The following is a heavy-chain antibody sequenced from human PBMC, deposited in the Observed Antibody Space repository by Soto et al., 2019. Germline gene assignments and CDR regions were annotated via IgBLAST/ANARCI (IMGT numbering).Heavy chain of an antibody. J-gene: IGHJ4*02. CDR1: GYTFSNFW. CDR2: IYVADSDT. CDR3: ERTDNPSFQFDY. D-gene: IGHD1-1*01. Sequence: PGESLKISCEGSGYTFSNFWIGWVRQRPGKGLESMGIIYVADSDTRYSPSFQGHVTISVDKSISTAYLQWSSLKASETAIYYCERTDNPSFQFDYWGQGTLVTVSS. V-gene: IGHV5-51*01.